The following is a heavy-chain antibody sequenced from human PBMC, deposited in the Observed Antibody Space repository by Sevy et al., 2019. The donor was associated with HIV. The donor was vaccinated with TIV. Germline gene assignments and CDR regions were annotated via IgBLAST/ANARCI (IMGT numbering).Heavy chain of an antibody. CDR2: INTYNGNT. D-gene: IGHD3-3*01. CDR1: GYTLSSYG. J-gene: IGHJ6*02. CDR3: ARDKSVQVILGVVRYNYGMDV. Sequence: ASVKVSCKASGYTLSSYGISWVRQAPGQGLEWMGWINTYNGNTKYAQKLQGRITMTTDTATSTAYMEVGSLRSDGTAVDYWARDKSVQVILGVVRYNYGMDVWGQGTTVTVSS. V-gene: IGHV1-18*01.